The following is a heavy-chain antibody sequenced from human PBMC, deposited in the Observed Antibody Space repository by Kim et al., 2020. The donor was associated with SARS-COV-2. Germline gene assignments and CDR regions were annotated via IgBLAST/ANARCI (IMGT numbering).Heavy chain of an antibody. J-gene: IGHJ3*02. CDR1: DFTFSDCA. D-gene: IGHD1-1*01. CDR3: TRVSGTPSPFCAAFD. Sequence: GGSLRLSCAASDFTFSDCAMHWVRQASGNGLEWVGRIRSKSNSYETAYAASGKGRFTIYSDDSKNTAYLQMNSLKTEDTSEYYSTRVSGTPSPFCAAFD. V-gene: IGHV3-73*01. CDR2: IRSKSNSYET.